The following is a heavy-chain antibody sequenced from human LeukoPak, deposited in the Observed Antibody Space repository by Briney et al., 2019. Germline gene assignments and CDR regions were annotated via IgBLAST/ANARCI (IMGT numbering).Heavy chain of an antibody. J-gene: IGHJ4*02. Sequence: GGSLRLSCAASGFTFSDYYMSWIRQAPGKGLEWVSYISSSSSYTNYADSVKGRFTISRDNAKNSLYLQMNSLRAEDTAVCYCARDRYCSGGYCYSRADYWGQGTLVTVSS. CDR3: ARDRYCSGGYCYSRADY. V-gene: IGHV3-11*06. CDR1: GFTFSDYY. D-gene: IGHD2-15*01. CDR2: ISSSSSYT.